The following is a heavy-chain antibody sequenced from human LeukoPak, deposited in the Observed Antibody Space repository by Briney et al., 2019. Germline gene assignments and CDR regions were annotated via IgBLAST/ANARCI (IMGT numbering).Heavy chain of an antibody. V-gene: IGHV5-51*01. CDR2: IYPGDSDT. CDR1: GYSFTSYW. CDR3: ARPPNYHGSRSYYQGGVDY. Sequence: GESLKISCKGPGYSFTSYWIGWVRQMPGKGLEWMGIIYPGDSDTRYSPSFQGQVTISADKSISTAYLQWSSLKASDTAMYYCARPPNYHGSRSYYQGGVDYWGQGNLVTVSS. D-gene: IGHD3-10*01. J-gene: IGHJ4*02.